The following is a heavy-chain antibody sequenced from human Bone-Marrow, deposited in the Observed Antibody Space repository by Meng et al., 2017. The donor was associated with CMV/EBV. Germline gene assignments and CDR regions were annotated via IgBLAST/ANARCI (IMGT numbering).Heavy chain of an antibody. CDR2: INHSGST. Sequence: SQTLSLTCAVYGGSFSGYYWSWIREPPGKGLEWIGEINHSGSTNYNPSLKSRVTISVDTSKNQFSLKLSSVTAADTAVYYCARGRIAARPSKYYYYYNGTDVWGQGTTVTVSS. CDR1: GGSFSGYY. J-gene: IGHJ6*02. D-gene: IGHD6-6*01. CDR3: ARGRIAARPSKYYYYYNGTDV. V-gene: IGHV4-34*01.